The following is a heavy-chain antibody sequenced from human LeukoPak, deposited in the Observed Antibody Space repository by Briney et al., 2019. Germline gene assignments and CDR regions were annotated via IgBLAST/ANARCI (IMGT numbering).Heavy chain of an antibody. J-gene: IGHJ5*02. V-gene: IGHV4-34*01. D-gene: IGHD3-10*01. CDR2: INHSGST. CDR1: GGSFSGYY. Sequence: PSETLSLTCAVYGGSFSGYYWSWIRQPPGKGLEWIGEINHSGSTNYNPSLKSRVTISVDTSKNQFSPKLSSVTAADTAVYYCARHRGWFGLRNWFDPWGQGTLVTVSS. CDR3: ARHRGWFGLRNWFDP.